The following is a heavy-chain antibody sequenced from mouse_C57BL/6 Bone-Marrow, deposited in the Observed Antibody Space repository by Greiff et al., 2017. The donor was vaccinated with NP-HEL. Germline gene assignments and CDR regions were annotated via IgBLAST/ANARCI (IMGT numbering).Heavy chain of an antibody. CDR3: AMYYYGSSYY. D-gene: IGHD1-1*01. CDR1: GFTFSSYG. V-gene: IGHV5-6*01. Sequence: EVKLQESGGDLVKPGGSLKLSCAASGFTFSSYGMSWVRQTPDKRLEWVATISSGGSYTYSPDSVKGRFTISRDNAKNTLYLQMSSLKSEDTAMYYCAMYYYGSSYYWGQGTTLTVSS. J-gene: IGHJ2*01. CDR2: ISSGGSYT.